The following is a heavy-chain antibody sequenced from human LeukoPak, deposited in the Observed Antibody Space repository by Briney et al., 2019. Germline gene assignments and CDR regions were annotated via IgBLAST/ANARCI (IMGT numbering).Heavy chain of an antibody. CDR3: ARENLRFLEWLGDY. Sequence: PSETLSLTCTVSGYSISSGYDWGWIRQPPGKGLEWIGSIYHSGSTYYNPSLKSRVTISVDTSKNQFSLKLSSVTAADTAVYYCARENLRFLEWLGDYWGQGTLVTVSS. D-gene: IGHD3-3*01. CDR2: IYHSGST. J-gene: IGHJ4*02. V-gene: IGHV4-38-2*02. CDR1: GYSISSGYD.